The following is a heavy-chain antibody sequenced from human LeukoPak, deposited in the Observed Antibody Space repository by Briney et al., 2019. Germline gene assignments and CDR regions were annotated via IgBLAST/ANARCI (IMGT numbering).Heavy chain of an antibody. CDR1: GGSISSYY. J-gene: IGHJ3*02. V-gene: IGHV4-59*01. Sequence: SETLSLTCTVSGGSISSYYWSWIRQPPGKGLEWIGYIYYSGSTNYNPSLKSRVTISVDTSKNQFSLKLNSVTAADTAVYYCARGSGYDILTGYYSRDAFDIWGQGTMVTVSS. D-gene: IGHD3-9*01. CDR2: IYYSGST. CDR3: ARGSGYDILTGYYSRDAFDI.